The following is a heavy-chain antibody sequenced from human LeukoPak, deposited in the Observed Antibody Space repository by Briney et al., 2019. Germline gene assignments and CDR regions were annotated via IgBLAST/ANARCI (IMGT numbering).Heavy chain of an antibody. CDR2: IIPILGIA. CDR1: GGTFSSYA. Sequence: SVKVSCKASGGTFSSYAISWVRQAPGQGLEWMGGIIPILGIANYAQKFQGRVTITADKSTSTAYMELSSLRSEDTAVYYCARTYYDILTGNDYYGMDVWGQGTTVTVSS. J-gene: IGHJ6*02. D-gene: IGHD3-9*01. CDR3: ARTYYDILTGNDYYGMDV. V-gene: IGHV1-69*10.